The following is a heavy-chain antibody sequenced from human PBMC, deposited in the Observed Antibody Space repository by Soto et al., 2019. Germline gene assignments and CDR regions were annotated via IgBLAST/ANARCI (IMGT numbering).Heavy chain of an antibody. CDR1: GGSISSGDY. CDR2: IYHSGGT. V-gene: IGHV4-30-4*01. J-gene: IGHJ4*02. Sequence: SETLSLTSTISGGSISSGDYWSWIRQPPGKGLEWIGYIYHSGGTYYNPSLKSRVTMSVDTSQNQFSLKLSSVTAADTDVYYCARTKYYFDSTAYIFDCWGQGALVTVSS. CDR3: ARTKYYFDSTAYIFDC. D-gene: IGHD3-22*01.